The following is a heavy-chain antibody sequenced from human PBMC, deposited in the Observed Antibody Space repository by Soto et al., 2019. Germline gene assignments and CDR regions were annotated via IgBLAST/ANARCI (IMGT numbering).Heavy chain of an antibody. V-gene: IGHV3-23*01. CDR2: IYGGGNGP. J-gene: IGHJ4*02. Sequence: EVQVLESGGGLVQPGGSLRLSCAATGFTFSDFAMSWVRQAPGKGLEWVSRIYGGGNGPHYADSVKGRVTISRDNSKNPLYLQMTRLRAEDTAVYYCAKMEGMDPWAYSFDYWGQGTLVTVSS. D-gene: IGHD2-2*03. CDR1: GFTFSDFA. CDR3: AKMEGMDPWAYSFDY.